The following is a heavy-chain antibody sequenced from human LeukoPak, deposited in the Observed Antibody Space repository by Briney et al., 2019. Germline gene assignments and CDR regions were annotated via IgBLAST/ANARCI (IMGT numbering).Heavy chain of an antibody. Sequence: GRSLRLSCAASGFTFSSYGMHWVRQAPGKGLEWVAVIWYDGGKIHYPDSVKGRFTISRDNSKNTLYLQMDNLRADDTAVYYCVRGSGGDGYSYWGDYWGQGTLVTVPP. CDR1: GFTFSSYG. CDR2: IWYDGGKI. D-gene: IGHD5-24*01. J-gene: IGHJ4*02. CDR3: VRGSGGDGYSYWGDY. V-gene: IGHV3-33*01.